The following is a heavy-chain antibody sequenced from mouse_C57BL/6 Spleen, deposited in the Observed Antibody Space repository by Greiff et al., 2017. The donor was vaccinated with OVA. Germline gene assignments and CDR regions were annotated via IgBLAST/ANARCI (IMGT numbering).Heavy chain of an antibody. D-gene: IGHD2-5*01. CDR1: GYAFSSSW. CDR2: IYPGDGDT. Sequence: QVQLKQSGPELVKPGASVKISCKASGYAFSSSWMNWVKQRPGKGLEWIGRIYPGDGDTNYNGKFKGKATLTADKSSSTAYMQLSSLTSEDSAVYFCAASNYDYFDYWGQGTTLTVSS. J-gene: IGHJ2*01. CDR3: AASNYDYFDY. V-gene: IGHV1-82*01.